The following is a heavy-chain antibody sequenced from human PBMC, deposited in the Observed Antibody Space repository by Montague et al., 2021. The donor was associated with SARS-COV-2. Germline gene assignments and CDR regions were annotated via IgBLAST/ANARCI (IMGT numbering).Heavy chain of an antibody. Sequence: PALVKPTQTLTLTCTFSGFSLRSDDEGVAWIRQSPGQALEWLAVTYWNGDKRYSPSLQRRLTITKDTSENQVVLTMTNMDPVDTATYYCAHRGMIRGLIFDYWGQGTLVTVSS. V-gene: IGHV2-5*01. D-gene: IGHD3-10*01. CDR1: GFSLRSDDEG. CDR2: TYWNGDK. CDR3: AHRGMIRGLIFDY. J-gene: IGHJ4*02.